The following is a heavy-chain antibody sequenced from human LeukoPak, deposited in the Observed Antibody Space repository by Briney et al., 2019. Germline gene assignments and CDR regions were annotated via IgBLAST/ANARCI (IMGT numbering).Heavy chain of an antibody. CDR1: GFTFSSYA. D-gene: IGHD3-22*01. Sequence: GGSLRLSCAASGFTFSSYAMSWVRQAPGKGLEWVSTISDSGSGGNTYYADSVKGRFTISRDNSKNTLYLQMNSLRAEDTAVYYCASPMGYYQPPDAFDIWGQGTMVTVSS. V-gene: IGHV3-23*01. J-gene: IGHJ3*02. CDR2: ISDSGSGGNT. CDR3: ASPMGYYQPPDAFDI.